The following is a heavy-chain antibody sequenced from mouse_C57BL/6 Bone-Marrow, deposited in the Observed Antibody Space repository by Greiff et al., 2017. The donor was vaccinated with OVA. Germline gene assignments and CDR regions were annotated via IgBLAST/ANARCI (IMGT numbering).Heavy chain of an antibody. V-gene: IGHV1-63*01. D-gene: IGHD3-1*01. CDR1: GYTFTNYW. Sequence: QVQLQQSGAELVRPGTSVKMSCKASGYTFTNYWIGWAKQRPGHGLEWIGDIYPGGGYTNYTEKFKGKATLTADKSSSTAYMQFSSLTSEDSAIYYCARSGTSSMDYWGQGTSVTVSS. J-gene: IGHJ4*01. CDR3: ARSGTSSMDY. CDR2: IYPGGGYT.